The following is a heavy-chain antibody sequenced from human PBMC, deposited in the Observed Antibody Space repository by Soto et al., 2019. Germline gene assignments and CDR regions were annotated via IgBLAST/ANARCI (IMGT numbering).Heavy chain of an antibody. Sequence: KPSETLSLTCTVSGYSISSGYYWGWVRQPPGKGLEWIGSTYHSGSTKYNPSLKSRGTISLNTSKNQFSLNLSSVSAADTAVYYCVRSPREYSWNDRPAYFDFWGPGTLVTVSS. D-gene: IGHD1-20*01. J-gene: IGHJ4*02. CDR3: VRSPREYSWNDRPAYFDF. CDR2: TYHSGST. V-gene: IGHV4-38-2*02. CDR1: GYSISSGYY.